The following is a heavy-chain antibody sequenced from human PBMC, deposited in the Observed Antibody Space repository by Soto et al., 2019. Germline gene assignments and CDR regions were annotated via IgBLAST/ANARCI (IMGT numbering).Heavy chain of an antibody. V-gene: IGHV3-11*01. Sequence: PGGSLRLSCAASGFTFSDYYMSWIRQAPGKGLEWVSYISSSGSNIYYADSVKGRFTISRDNAKNSLYLQMNSLRAEDTAVYYCARANILTGYYLPDLWGQGTLVTVSS. J-gene: IGHJ4*02. CDR2: ISSSGSNI. CDR3: ARANILTGYYLPDL. CDR1: GFTFSDYY. D-gene: IGHD3-9*01.